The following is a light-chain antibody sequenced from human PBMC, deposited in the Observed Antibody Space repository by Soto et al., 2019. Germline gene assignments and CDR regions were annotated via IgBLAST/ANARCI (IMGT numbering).Light chain of an antibody. CDR1: SSDVGNYNL. V-gene: IGLV2-23*01. CDR2: EGS. J-gene: IGLJ1*01. CDR3: CSYAGSSTYV. Sequence: QSALTQPASVSGSPGQSITISCTGTSSDVGNYNLVSWYQQHPGKAPKLMIYEGSKRPSGVSNRFSGSKSGNTASLTISILQAEDEADYNCCSYAGSSTYVFGTGTKLTVL.